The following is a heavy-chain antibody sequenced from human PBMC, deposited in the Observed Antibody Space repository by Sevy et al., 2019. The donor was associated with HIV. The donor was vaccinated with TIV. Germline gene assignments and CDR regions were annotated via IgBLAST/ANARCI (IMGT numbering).Heavy chain of an antibody. CDR3: ARMAPGDYTNYFDC. CDR2: IIPIFGTT. D-gene: IGHD4-17*01. V-gene: IGHV1-69*13. CDR1: GGTFSSYG. Sequence: ASVKVSCKASGGTFSSYGITWVRQAPGQGLDWMGVIIPIFGTTIYAQKFQGRVTITADESTSTAYMELSSLRSEDTAVYYCARMAPGDYTNYFDCWGQGTLVTVSS. J-gene: IGHJ4*02.